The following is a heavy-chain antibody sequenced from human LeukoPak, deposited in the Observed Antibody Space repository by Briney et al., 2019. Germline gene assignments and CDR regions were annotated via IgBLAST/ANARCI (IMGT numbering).Heavy chain of an antibody. V-gene: IGHV3-15*01. J-gene: IGHJ4*02. CDR3: VTGLGRTDHDY. CDR2: IKRNIDGGTT. CDR1: AFTFTSIW. Sequence: AGSLRLSCAASAFTFTSIWISWVRQAPPKWLLWVGRIKRNIDGGTTDYAAPVNGRFTISRDDSKNTLYLQMNSLKTEDTAVYYCVTGLGRTDHDYWGQGTLVTVSS. D-gene: IGHD1/OR15-1a*01.